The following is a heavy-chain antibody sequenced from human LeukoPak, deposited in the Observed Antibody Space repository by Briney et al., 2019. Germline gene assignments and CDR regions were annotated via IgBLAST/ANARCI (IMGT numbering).Heavy chain of an antibody. CDR2: IYPGDSDT. V-gene: IGHV5-51*01. D-gene: IGHD5-24*01. CDR1: GYSFTSYW. CDR3: ARLRDGYNYGYYYYGMDV. J-gene: IGHJ6*02. Sequence: GESLKISCKGSGYSFTSYWIGWVRQMPGKGLEWMGIIYPGDSDTRYSPSFQGQVTISADKSISTAYLQWSSLKASDTAMYYCARLRDGYNYGYYYYGMDVWGQGTMVTVSS.